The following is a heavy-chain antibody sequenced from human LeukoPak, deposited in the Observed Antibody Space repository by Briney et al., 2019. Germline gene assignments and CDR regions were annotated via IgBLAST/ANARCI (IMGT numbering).Heavy chain of an antibody. CDR2: IIPIFGTA. V-gene: IGHV1-69*13. Sequence: SVKVSCKASGGTFSSYAISWVRQAPGQGLEWMGGIIPIFGTANYAQKFQGRVTITADESTSTAYMELSSLRSEDTAVYYCAREFPVAGPTGDWGQGTLVTVSS. CDR1: GGTFSSYA. CDR3: AREFPVAGPTGD. D-gene: IGHD6-19*01. J-gene: IGHJ4*02.